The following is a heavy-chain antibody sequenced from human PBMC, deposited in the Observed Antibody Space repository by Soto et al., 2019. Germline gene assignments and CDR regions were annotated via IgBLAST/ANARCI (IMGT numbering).Heavy chain of an antibody. Sequence: SETLSLTCTVSGGSISSYYWSWIRQPPGKGLEWIGYIYYSGSTNYNPSLKSRVTISVDTSKNQFSLKLSSVTAADTAVYYCARVQLSYSNHPHFDYWGQGTLVTVSS. D-gene: IGHD4-4*01. CDR2: IYYSGST. CDR3: ARVQLSYSNHPHFDY. V-gene: IGHV4-59*01. J-gene: IGHJ4*02. CDR1: GGSISSYY.